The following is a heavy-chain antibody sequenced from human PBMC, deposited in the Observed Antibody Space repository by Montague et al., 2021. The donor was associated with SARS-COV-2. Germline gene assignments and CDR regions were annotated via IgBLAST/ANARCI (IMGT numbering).Heavy chain of an antibody. CDR3: ARGTRAVQITPGFRY. D-gene: IGHD5-24*01. CDR1: GGSFHIFS. Sequence: SETLSLTCAVYGGSFHIFSWGWIRQSPGKGLEWIGEVDHSGNTKYNPSLTSRSTIAVDTSKNQFSLNLTSVTAADTAIYYCARGTRAVQITPGFRYWGQGTQVAVSS. CDR2: VDHSGNT. V-gene: IGHV4-34*01. J-gene: IGHJ4*02.